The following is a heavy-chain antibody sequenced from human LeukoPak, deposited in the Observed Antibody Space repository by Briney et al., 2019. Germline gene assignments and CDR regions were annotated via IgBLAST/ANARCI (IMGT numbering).Heavy chain of an antibody. V-gene: IGHV1-2*02. CDR3: GRDLDTLLWLGEPRPFGY. D-gene: IGHD3-10*01. CDR1: GYTFTGYY. CDR2: IKPNSGGT. J-gene: IGHJ4*02. Sequence: ASVKFSCKASGYTFTGYYMHWVRQAPGQGLDWMGWIKPNSGGTNYAPQFQGRDTMTRDTFISTAYMERSRLRPEDTGVFFCGRDLDTLLWLGEPRPFGYWGQGTLVTAAS.